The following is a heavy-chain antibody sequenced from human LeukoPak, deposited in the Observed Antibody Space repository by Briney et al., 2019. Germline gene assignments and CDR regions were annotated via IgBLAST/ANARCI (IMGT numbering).Heavy chain of an antibody. D-gene: IGHD3-10*01. V-gene: IGHV3-74*01. J-gene: IGHJ4*02. CDR3: FREGGD. Sequence: GGSLRLSCAASGFIFSTQRMHWVRQAPGKGLVWVSYINIDERITGYADSVKGRFTISRDNAKNTLYLQMNSLRAEDTAIYYRFREGGDWGQGTLVTVSS. CDR2: INIDERIT. CDR1: GFIFSTQR.